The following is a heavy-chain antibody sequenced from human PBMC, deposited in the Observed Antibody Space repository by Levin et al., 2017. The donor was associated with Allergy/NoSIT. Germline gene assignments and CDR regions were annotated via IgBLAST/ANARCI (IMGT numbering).Heavy chain of an antibody. CDR2: IGLAGDT. V-gene: IGHV3-13*01. CDR1: GFTFSNFD. Sequence: GGSLRLSCAASGFTFSNFDMHWVRQATGKGLEWVSGIGLAGDTYYPGSVKGRFTISRENAKNSLYLQMNSLTAGDTAVYYCARGSLESSGWYWRTFDIWGQGTMVTVSS. D-gene: IGHD6-19*01. J-gene: IGHJ3*02. CDR3: ARGSLESSGWYWRTFDI.